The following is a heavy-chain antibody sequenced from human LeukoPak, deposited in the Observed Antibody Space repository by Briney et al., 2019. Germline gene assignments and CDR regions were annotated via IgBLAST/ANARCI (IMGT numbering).Heavy chain of an antibody. CDR2: ISTNTGNP. CDR1: GYTFTSYA. D-gene: IGHD5-18*01. Sequence: ASVKVSCKASGYTFTSYAMNWVRQAPGQGLEWMGWISTNTGNPTYAQGFTGRFVFSLDTSVSTAYLQISSLKAEDTAVYYCALRGYNYGSNFDYWGQGTLVTVSS. CDR3: ALRGYNYGSNFDY. V-gene: IGHV7-4-1*02. J-gene: IGHJ4*02.